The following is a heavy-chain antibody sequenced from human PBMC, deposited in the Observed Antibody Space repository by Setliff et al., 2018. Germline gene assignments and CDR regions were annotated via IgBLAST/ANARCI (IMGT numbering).Heavy chain of an antibody. J-gene: IGHJ4*02. Sequence: SETLSLTCTVYGGSFTGYYWSWFRQVPGKGLEWIGEIIHSGSTNYNPSLKSRVTISMDTSKNQFSLKVSSVTAADTAVYYCARSFSRREKFLLDYWGKGALVTVSS. CDR2: IIHSGST. V-gene: IGHV4-34*12. CDR1: GGSFTGYY. CDR3: ARSFSRREKFLLDY.